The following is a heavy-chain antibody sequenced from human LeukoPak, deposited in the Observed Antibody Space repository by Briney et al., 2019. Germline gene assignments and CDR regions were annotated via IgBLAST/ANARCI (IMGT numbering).Heavy chain of an antibody. CDR1: GFTFSSYP. CDR3: ARVRNPHYYYGMDV. J-gene: IGHJ6*02. Sequence: GGSLRLSCAASGFTFSSYPMNWVRQAPGKGLEWVSYISPSSSVIYYADSVKGRFTISRDNAKNSLYLQMNSLRAEDTALYYCARVRNPHYYYGMDVWGQGTTVTVSS. V-gene: IGHV3-48*04. CDR2: ISPSSSVI.